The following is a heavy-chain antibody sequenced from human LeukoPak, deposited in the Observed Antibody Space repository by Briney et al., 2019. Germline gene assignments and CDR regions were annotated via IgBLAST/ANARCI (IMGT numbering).Heavy chain of an antibody. D-gene: IGHD1-26*01. J-gene: IGHJ6*03. CDR2: IYYSGST. CDR3: ARVVSGSYYYYYMDV. CDR1: GGSISSYY. V-gene: IGHV4-59*01. Sequence: SETLSLTCTVSGGSISSYYWSWIRQPPGKGLEWIGYIYYSGSTNYNPSLKSRVTISVDTSKNQFSLKLSSVTAADTAVYYCARVVSGSYYYYYMDVWGKGTTVTVSS.